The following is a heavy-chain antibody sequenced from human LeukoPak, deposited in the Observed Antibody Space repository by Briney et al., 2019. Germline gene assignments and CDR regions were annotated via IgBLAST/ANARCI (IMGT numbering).Heavy chain of an antibody. J-gene: IGHJ4*02. CDR2: IYSGGTT. CDR1: GFTVSSNY. D-gene: IGHD6-6*01. Sequence: PGGSLRLSCAASGFTVSSNYMSWVRQAPGKGLEYISVIYSGGTTYYADSVRGRFTTSRDNSKNTLYLQMNSLRAEDTAVYYCAREPSYSSSLDYWGQGTLVTVSS. CDR3: AREPSYSSSLDY. V-gene: IGHV3-53*01.